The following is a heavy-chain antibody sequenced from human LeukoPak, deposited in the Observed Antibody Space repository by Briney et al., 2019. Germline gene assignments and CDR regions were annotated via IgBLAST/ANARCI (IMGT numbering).Heavy chain of an antibody. J-gene: IGHJ5*02. D-gene: IGHD3-10*01. CDR3: ARVLLGSWDWFDP. CDR1: KFSFTSYW. Sequence: GGSLRLSCAASKFSFTSYWMHWVRQAPGKGLVRVSRINPDGSRTNYADSVEGRFTISRDNAKNTLYLQMNSLRAEDTAVYYCARVLLGSWDWFDPWGQGTLVTVSS. V-gene: IGHV3-74*01. CDR2: INPDGSRT.